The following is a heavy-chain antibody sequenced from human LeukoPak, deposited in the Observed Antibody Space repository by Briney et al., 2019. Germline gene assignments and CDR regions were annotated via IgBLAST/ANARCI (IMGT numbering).Heavy chain of an antibody. CDR2: IIPIFGTA. D-gene: IGHD5-18*01. CDR1: GGTFTSYA. V-gene: IGHV1-69*01. CDR3: ARDSPGYSYEY. Sequence: SVKVSCKASGGTFTSYAISWVRQDPGQGLEWMGGIIPIFGTANYAQKFQGRVTITADESTSTAYMELSSRRSEDRAVYYCARDSPGYSYEYWGQGTLVTVSS. J-gene: IGHJ4*02.